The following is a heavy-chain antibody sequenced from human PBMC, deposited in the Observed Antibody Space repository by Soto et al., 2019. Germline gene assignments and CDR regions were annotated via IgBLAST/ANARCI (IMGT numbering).Heavy chain of an antibody. J-gene: IGHJ6*02. CDR3: ASTILTGYYYYYGMDV. D-gene: IGHD3-9*01. CDR1: GFTFSSYG. Sequence: GGSLRLSCAASGFTFSSYGMHWVRQAPGKGLEWVAVIWYDGSNKYYADSVKGRFTISRDNSKNTLYLQMNSLRAEDTAVYYCASTILTGYYYYYGMDVWGQGTTVTVSS. V-gene: IGHV3-33*01. CDR2: IWYDGSNK.